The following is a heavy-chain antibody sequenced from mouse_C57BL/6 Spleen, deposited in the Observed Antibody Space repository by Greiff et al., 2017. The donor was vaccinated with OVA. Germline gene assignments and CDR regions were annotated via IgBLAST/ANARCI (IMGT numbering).Heavy chain of an antibody. CDR1: GFNIKDDY. Sequence: VQLQQSGAELVRPGASVKLSCTASGFNIKDDYMHWVKQRPEQGLEWIGWIDPENGDTEYASKFQGKATITSDTSSNTAYLQLSSLTSEDTAVYYCTYFDGSSDYWGQGTTLTVSS. J-gene: IGHJ2*01. CDR2: IDPENGDT. D-gene: IGHD2-3*01. CDR3: TYFDGSSDY. V-gene: IGHV14-4*01.